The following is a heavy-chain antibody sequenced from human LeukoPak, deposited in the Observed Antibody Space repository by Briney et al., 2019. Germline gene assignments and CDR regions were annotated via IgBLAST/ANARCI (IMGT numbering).Heavy chain of an antibody. CDR1: GFTFSSYG. Sequence: GGSLRLSCAASGFTFSSYGMHWVRQAPGKGLEWVAVISYDGSNKYYADSVKGRFTISRDNSKNTLYLQMNSLRAEDTAVYYCAKDSTTVTTSMGEAFDIRGQGTMVTVSS. CDR3: AKDSTTVTTSMGEAFDI. J-gene: IGHJ3*02. V-gene: IGHV3-30*18. D-gene: IGHD4-17*01. CDR2: ISYDGSNK.